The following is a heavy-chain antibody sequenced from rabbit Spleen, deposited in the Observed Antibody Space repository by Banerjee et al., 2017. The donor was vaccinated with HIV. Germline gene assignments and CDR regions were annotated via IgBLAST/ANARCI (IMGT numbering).Heavy chain of an antibody. CDR1: GISVGISDY. D-gene: IGHD6-1*01. Sequence: QQQLEESGGGLVKPGGTLTLTCKASGISVGISDYMCWVRQAPGKGLEWIACIDAGSSGFTYHASWAKGRFTISKTSSTTVTLQATSLTAADTATYFCARDGVSGVGYAYDLWGPGTLVTVS. CDR2: IDAGSSGFT. CDR3: ARDGVSGVGYAYDL. V-gene: IGHV1S45*01. J-gene: IGHJ4*01.